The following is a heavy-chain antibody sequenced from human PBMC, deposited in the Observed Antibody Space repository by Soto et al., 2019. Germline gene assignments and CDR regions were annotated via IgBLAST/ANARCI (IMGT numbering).Heavy chain of an antibody. J-gene: IGHJ4*02. CDR2: IYHSGTT. V-gene: IGHV4-31*03. D-gene: IGHD6-13*01. CDR1: GGSISSGGYY. CDR3: AREGGYSTTTDY. Sequence: TLSLTCTVSGGSISSGGYYWSWIRQHPGKGLEWIGSIYHSGTTYYNPSLKSRVTISVDTSKNQFSLKVSSVTAADTAVYYCAREGGYSTTTDYWGQGTLVTVSS.